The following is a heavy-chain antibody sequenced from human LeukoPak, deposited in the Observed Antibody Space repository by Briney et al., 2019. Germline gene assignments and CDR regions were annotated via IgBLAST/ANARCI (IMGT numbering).Heavy chain of an antibody. CDR1: GFTFSSYG. J-gene: IGHJ4*02. CDR2: ISYDGSNK. D-gene: IGHD1-26*01. CDR3: ARAVGPFDY. Sequence: PGGSLRLSCAASGFTFSSYGMHWVRQAPGKGLEWVAVISYDGSNKHYADSVKGRFTISRDNSKNTLYLQMNSLRAEDTAVYYCARAVGPFDYWGQGTLVTVSS. V-gene: IGHV3-30*03.